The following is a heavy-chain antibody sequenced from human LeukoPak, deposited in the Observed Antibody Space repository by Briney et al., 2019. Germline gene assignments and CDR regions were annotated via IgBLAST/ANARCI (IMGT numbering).Heavy chain of an antibody. J-gene: IGHJ3*02. V-gene: IGHV5-51*01. CDR2: IYPGDSDT. D-gene: IGHD3-16*01. Sequence: GESLKISCKGSGYSFTTYWIAWVRQMPGKGLEWMGIIYPGDSDTRYSPSFQGQVTISADKSISTAYLQWSSLKASDTAMYYCARRGGIGSAWHDAFDIWGQGTVVTVSS. CDR1: GYSFTTYW. CDR3: ARRGGIGSAWHDAFDI.